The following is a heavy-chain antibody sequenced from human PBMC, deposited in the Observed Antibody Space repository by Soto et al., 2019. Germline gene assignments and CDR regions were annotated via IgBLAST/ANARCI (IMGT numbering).Heavy chain of an antibody. CDR1: GYTFTSYG. Sequence: QVQLVQSGPEVKKPGASVEVSCKASGYTFTSYGFSWVRQAPGQGLEWMGWISAHNGDTIYAQKFQDRITMTTDTSTNTAYLELRSLKSGDTAVFYCARSSGTYPPSRYYYGLDVWGQGTTVTVSS. V-gene: IGHV1-18*01. D-gene: IGHD1-26*01. CDR2: ISAHNGDT. CDR3: ARSSGTYPPSRYYYGLDV. J-gene: IGHJ6*02.